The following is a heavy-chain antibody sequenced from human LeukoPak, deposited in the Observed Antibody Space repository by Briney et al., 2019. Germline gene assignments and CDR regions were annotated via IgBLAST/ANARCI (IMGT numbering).Heavy chain of an antibody. J-gene: IGHJ4*02. CDR3: AKDGSRWARFLEWLGIDY. CDR2: IRYDGSNK. CDR1: GFTFSSYG. Sequence: GGSLRLSCAASGFTFSSYGMHWVRQAPGKGLEWVAFIRYDGSNKYYADSVKGRFTISRDNSKNTLYLQMNSLRAEDTAVYYCAKDGSRWARFLEWLGIDYWGQGTLVTVSS. D-gene: IGHD3-3*01. V-gene: IGHV3-30*02.